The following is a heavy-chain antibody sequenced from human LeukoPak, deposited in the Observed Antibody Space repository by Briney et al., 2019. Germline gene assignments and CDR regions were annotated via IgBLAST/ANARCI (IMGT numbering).Heavy chain of an antibody. CDR1: GGSISSYY. V-gene: IGHV4-59*08. D-gene: IGHD3-16*02. Sequence: SETLSLTCTVSGGSISSYYWSWIRQPPGKGLEWIGYVYYSGSTNYNPSLKGRVTISVDTSKSQFSLKLTSVTAADTAVYYCARQGNYRYPFDSWGQGTLVTVSS. CDR3: ARQGNYRYPFDS. CDR2: VYYSGST. J-gene: IGHJ4*02.